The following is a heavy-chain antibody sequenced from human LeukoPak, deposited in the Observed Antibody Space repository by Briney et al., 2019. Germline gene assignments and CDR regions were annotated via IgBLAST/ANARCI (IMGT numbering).Heavy chain of an antibody. D-gene: IGHD5-18*01. CDR3: AKEYGYTYGEFDY. Sequence: GSLRLSCTVSGFTVSINSMSWVRQAPGKGLEWIGEINHSGSTNYNPSLKSRVTISVDTSKNQFSLKLSSVTAADTAVYYCAKEYGYTYGEFDYWGQGTLVTVSS. CDR1: GFTVSINS. CDR2: INHSGST. J-gene: IGHJ4*02. V-gene: IGHV4-59*02.